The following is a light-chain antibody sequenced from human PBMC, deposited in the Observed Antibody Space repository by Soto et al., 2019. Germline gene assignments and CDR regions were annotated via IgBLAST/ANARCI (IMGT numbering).Light chain of an antibody. J-gene: IGKJ2*01. V-gene: IGKV1-39*01. Sequence: DIQMTQSPSSLSASVGDRVTITCRVSQSTSSYLNWYQQKPGKAPKLLIYAASSLQSGVPSRFSSSESGTDFTLTISILQPEDFATYYCQQSYSTPYTFGQGTKLEIK. CDR2: AAS. CDR1: QSTSSY. CDR3: QQSYSTPYT.